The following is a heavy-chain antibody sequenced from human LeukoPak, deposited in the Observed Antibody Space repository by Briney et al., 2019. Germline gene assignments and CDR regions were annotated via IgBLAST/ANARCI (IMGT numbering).Heavy chain of an antibody. CDR1: GFTFSSYG. Sequence: GGSLRLSCAASGFTFSSYGMHWVRQAPGKGLEWASVIFIGGTTYYADSVKGRFTISRDNSKNTLYLQMNSLRAEDTAVYYCARDVVADYWGQGTLVTVSS. J-gene: IGHJ4*02. D-gene: IGHD2-15*01. V-gene: IGHV3-66*01. CDR2: IFIGGTT. CDR3: ARDVVADY.